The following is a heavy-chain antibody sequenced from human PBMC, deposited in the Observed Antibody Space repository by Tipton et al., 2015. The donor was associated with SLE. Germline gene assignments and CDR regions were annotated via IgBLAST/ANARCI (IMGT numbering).Heavy chain of an antibody. J-gene: IGHJ2*01. V-gene: IGHV3-30*18. Sequence: SLRLSCAASGFAFSSYVMHWVRQAPGKGLEWVAVIWPHGDNKFYADSVKGRFTISRDNSKNTLNLQMNSLSTEDTAFYYCAKNPPITSYEGWYYDFWGRGTLFTLST. CDR2: IWPHGDNK. D-gene: IGHD5-18*01. CDR1: GFAFSSYV. CDR3: AKNPPITSYEGWYYDF.